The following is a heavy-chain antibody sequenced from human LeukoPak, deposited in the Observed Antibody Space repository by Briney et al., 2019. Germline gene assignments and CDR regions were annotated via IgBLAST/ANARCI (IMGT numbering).Heavy chain of an antibody. J-gene: IGHJ3*02. Sequence: GGSLRLSCAASGFTVSSYWMSWVRQAPGKGLEWVANIKQHGSEKYYVDSVKGRFTISRDNAKNSLYLQMNSLRAEDTAVYYCARVCSGGSCYPLGDAFDIWGQGTMVTVSS. CDR3: ARVCSGGSCYPLGDAFDI. CDR2: IKQHGSEK. V-gene: IGHV3-7*01. D-gene: IGHD2-15*01. CDR1: GFTVSSYW.